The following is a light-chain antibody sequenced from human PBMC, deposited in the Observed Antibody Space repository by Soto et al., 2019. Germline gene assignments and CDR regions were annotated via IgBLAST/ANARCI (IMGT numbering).Light chain of an antibody. V-gene: IGLV2-8*01. CDR3: SSYGGSNTFGV. Sequence: HSELTQAPSGSGSPGQSVSISCTRTSSDVGGYNYVSWYQQHPGKAPKLMIYEVSKRPSGVPDRFSGSKSGNTASLTVSGLQADDEADYYCSSYGGSNTFGVFGTGTKVTVL. CDR2: EVS. CDR1: SSDVGGYNY. J-gene: IGLJ1*01.